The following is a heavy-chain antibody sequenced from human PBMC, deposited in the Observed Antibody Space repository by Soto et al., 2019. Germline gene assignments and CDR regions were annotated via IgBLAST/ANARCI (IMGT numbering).Heavy chain of an antibody. D-gene: IGHD3-16*01. CDR3: ARGIRGTVGGGSSYYYYMDV. J-gene: IGHJ6*03. CDR2: MNPNSGNT. V-gene: IGHV1-8*01. CDR1: GYTFTSYD. Sequence: QVQLVRSGAEVKKPGASVKVSCKASGYTFTSYDINWVRQATGQGLEWMGWMNPNSGNTGYAQKFQGRVTMTRNTSISTAYMELSSLRSEDTAVYYCARGIRGTVGGGSSYYYYMDVWGKGTTVTVSS.